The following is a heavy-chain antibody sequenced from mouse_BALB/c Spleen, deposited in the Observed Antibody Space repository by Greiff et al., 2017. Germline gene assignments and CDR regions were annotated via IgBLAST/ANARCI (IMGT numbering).Heavy chain of an antibody. V-gene: IGHV1S22*01. CDR1: GYTFTSYW. CDR2: IYPGSGST. Sequence: LQQPGSELVRPGASVKLSCKASGYTFTSYWMHWVKQRPGQGLEWIGNIYPGSGSTNYDEKFKSKATLTVDTSSSTAYMQLSSPTSEDSAVYYCARSGGSSYGFAYWGQGTLVTVSA. CDR3: ARSGGSSYGFAY. J-gene: IGHJ3*01. D-gene: IGHD1-1*01.